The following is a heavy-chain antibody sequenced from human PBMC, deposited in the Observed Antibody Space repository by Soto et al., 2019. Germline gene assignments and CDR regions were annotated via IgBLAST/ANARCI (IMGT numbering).Heavy chain of an antibody. CDR1: GGSISSGGYS. D-gene: IGHD3-22*01. V-gene: IGHV4-30-2*01. CDR3: ARAHYYDSSGYSNYYYGMDV. Sequence: QLQLQESGSGLVKPSQTLSLTCAVSGGSISSGGYSWSWIRQPPGKGLEWIGYIYHSGSTYYNPSLKSRVTISVDRSKNQFSLKLSSVTAADTAVYYCARAHYYDSSGYSNYYYGMDVWGQGTTVTVSS. J-gene: IGHJ6*02. CDR2: IYHSGST.